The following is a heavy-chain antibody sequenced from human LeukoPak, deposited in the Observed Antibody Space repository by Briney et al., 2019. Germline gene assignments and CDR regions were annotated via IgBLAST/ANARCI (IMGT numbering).Heavy chain of an antibody. J-gene: IGHJ4*02. CDR3: ARVRYDSSGYYRFDY. CDR1: GGSISSSNW. Sequence: PSETLSLTCAVSGGSISSSNWWSWVRPPPGKGLEWIGEIYHSGSTNYNPSLKSRVTISVDKSKNQFSLELSSVTAADTAVYYCARVRYDSSGYYRFDYWGQGTLVTVSS. V-gene: IGHV4-4*02. CDR2: IYHSGST. D-gene: IGHD3-22*01.